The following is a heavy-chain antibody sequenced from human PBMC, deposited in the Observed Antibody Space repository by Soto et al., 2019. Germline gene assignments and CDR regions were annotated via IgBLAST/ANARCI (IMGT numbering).Heavy chain of an antibody. J-gene: IGHJ4*02. CDR2: ISSNSYYI. CDR3: ARGVYGALYYFDS. Sequence: WGSLRLSCASSGFTFSSYSMNWVRQAPGKGLEWVSSISSNSYYIYYADSVKGRFTISRDNAKNSLYLQMNSLRAEDTAVYYCARGVYGALYYFDSWGKGTLVTVSS. CDR1: GFTFSSYS. D-gene: IGHD4-17*01. V-gene: IGHV3-21*01.